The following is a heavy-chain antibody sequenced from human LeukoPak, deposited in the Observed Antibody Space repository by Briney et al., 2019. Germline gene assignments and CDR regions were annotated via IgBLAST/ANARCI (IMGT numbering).Heavy chain of an antibody. CDR3: AALSGVGVKIGFDH. J-gene: IGHJ4*02. Sequence: GGSLRLSCAASGFTVSSNHMNWVRQAPGKGLEGVSIIYYGGNTFYADSVKGRFTISRDNSKNTLYLQINSLRAEDTAVYYCAALSGVGVKIGFDHWGQGALVVVSS. D-gene: IGHD1-26*01. CDR2: IYYGGNT. CDR1: GFTVSSNH. V-gene: IGHV3-66*01.